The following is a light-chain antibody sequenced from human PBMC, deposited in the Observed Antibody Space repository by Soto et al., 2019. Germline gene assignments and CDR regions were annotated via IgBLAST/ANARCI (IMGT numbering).Light chain of an antibody. CDR3: QHYNSYSEA. J-gene: IGKJ1*01. Sequence: DIQMTQSPSTLSGSLGDRVTITCRASQTISSCFAWYQQKPGKAPKLLIYKASTLKSWVPSRFRGSGSGKEFTFTISSLQPDDFETYYCQHYNSYSEAFGQGTKVDIK. V-gene: IGKV1-5*03. CDR1: QTISSC. CDR2: KAS.